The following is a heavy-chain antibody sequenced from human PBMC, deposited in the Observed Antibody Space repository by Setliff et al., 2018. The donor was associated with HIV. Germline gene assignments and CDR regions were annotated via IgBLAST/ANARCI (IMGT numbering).Heavy chain of an antibody. CDR2: IYNGGNT. J-gene: IGHJ4*02. D-gene: IGHD6-19*01. CDR1: GGSISSTSYY. Sequence: SETLSLTCTVSGGSISSTSYYWGWIRQPPGKGLEWIGSIYNGGNTYFSPSLKSRVTISLDTSKNQISLKVTSLTAADTAVYYCARVIAVAGTHSVDYWGQGTLVTVSS. V-gene: IGHV4-39*07. CDR3: ARVIAVAGTHSVDY.